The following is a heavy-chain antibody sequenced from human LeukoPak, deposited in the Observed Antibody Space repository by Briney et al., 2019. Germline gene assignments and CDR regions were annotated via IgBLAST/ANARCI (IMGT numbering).Heavy chain of an antibody. D-gene: IGHD2-15*01. CDR2: ISSNGGST. J-gene: IGHJ5*02. CDR3: AKSRIFGWFDP. V-gene: IGHV3-64*04. Sequence: GGSLRLSCSASGFTFSSYAMHWVRQAPGKGLEYVSAISSNGGSTYYADSVKGRFTISRDNSKNTLYLQMNSLRAEDTAVYYCAKSRIFGWFDPWGQGTLVTVSS. CDR1: GFTFSSYA.